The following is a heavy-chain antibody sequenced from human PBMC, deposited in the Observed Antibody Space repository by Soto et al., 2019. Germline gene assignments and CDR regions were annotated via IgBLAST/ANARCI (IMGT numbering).Heavy chain of an antibody. CDR2: IYYSGST. D-gene: IGHD6-19*01. V-gene: IGHV4-59*01. Sequence: QVQLQESGPGLVKPSETLSLTCTVSGGSISSYYWSWIRQPPGKGLEWIGYIYYSGSTNYNPSLMSRVTTSVDTSKNQFSLKLSSVTAADTAVYYCARDRAVAGTDVYYYYYGMDVWGQGTTVTVSS. CDR1: GGSISSYY. J-gene: IGHJ6*02. CDR3: ARDRAVAGTDVYYYYYGMDV.